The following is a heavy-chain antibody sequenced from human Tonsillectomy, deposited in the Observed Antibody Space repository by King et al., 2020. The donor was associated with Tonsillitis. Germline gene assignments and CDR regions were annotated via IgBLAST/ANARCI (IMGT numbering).Heavy chain of an antibody. CDR2: IYYTGRT. CDR3: TDDRHWLDP. CDR1: GGSVSSGSYF. Sequence: VQLQESGPGLVKPSETLSLTCTVSGGSVSSGSYFWSWIRQPPGKGLEWSGYIYYTGRTNYNPSLKSRGNISLDTPKNQFSLKLRSVTAADTAVYYSTDDRHWLDPWGQGTLVTVSS. J-gene: IGHJ5*02. V-gene: IGHV4-61*01. D-gene: IGHD3-22*01.